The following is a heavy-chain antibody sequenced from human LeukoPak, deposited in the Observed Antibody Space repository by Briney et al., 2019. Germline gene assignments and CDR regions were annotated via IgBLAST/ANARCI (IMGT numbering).Heavy chain of an antibody. J-gene: IGHJ4*02. D-gene: IGHD6-19*01. CDR1: WDSVSSNSAT. CDR3: ARAVAGAFGY. V-gene: IGHV6-1*01. Sequence: SQTLALPWAISWDSVSSNSATWNWIRQSPSRGLEWLGMTYYRSKWYNDYAVSVKSRITINPDTSKNHFSLQLNSVTPEDTAVYYCARAVAGAFGYWGQGTLVTVSS. CDR2: TYYRSKWYN.